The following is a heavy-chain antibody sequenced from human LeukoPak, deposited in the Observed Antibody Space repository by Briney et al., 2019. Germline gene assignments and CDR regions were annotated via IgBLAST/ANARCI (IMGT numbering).Heavy chain of an antibody. CDR1: GFTFSSYG. D-gene: IGHD4-11*01. J-gene: IGHJ4*02. V-gene: IGHV3-23*01. Sequence: PGGSLRLSCAASGFTFSSYGMSWVRQAPGKGLEWVSAISGSGGSTYYADSVKGRFTISRDNSKNTLYLQMNSLRAEDTAVYYCAKAVGSNYEGWYFDYWGQGTLVTVSS. CDR3: AKAVGSNYEGWYFDY. CDR2: ISGSGGST.